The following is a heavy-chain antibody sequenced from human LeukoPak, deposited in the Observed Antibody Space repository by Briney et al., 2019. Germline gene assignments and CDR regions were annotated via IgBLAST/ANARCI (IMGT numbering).Heavy chain of an antibody. D-gene: IGHD5-18*01. Sequence: GSSVKVSCKASGGTFSSYAISWVRQAPGQGLEWMGRIIPIFGTANYAQKFQGRVTITTDESTSTAYMELSSLRSEDTAVYYDASVGGYSYGDEGIYFDYWGQGTLVTVSS. CDR3: ASVGGYSYGDEGIYFDY. CDR2: IIPIFGTA. CDR1: GGTFSSYA. J-gene: IGHJ4*02. V-gene: IGHV1-69*05.